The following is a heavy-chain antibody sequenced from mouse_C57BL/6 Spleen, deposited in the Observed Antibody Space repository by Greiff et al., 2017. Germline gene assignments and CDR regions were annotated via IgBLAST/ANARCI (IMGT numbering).Heavy chain of an antibody. CDR3: ARRGSSGYYYAMDY. Sequence: QVQLQQPGAELVMPGASVKLSCTASGYTFTSYWMHWVKQRPGQGLEWIGEIDPSDSYTNYNQKFKGKSTLTVDKSSSTAYMQLSSLTSEDSAVYYCARRGSSGYYYAMDYWGQGTSVTVSS. CDR1: GYTFTSYW. D-gene: IGHD1-1*01. J-gene: IGHJ4*01. V-gene: IGHV1-69*01. CDR2: IDPSDSYT.